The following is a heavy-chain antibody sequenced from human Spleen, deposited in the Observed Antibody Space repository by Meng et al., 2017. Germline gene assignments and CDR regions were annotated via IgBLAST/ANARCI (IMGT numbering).Heavy chain of an antibody. CDR1: GGSFRVYY. V-gene: IGHV4-34*01. D-gene: IGHD1-1*01. CDR2: INHSGST. CDR3: ARGEGRQQLIRRPRFDP. Sequence: QVQLQQRVAGLLKPSETLSLTCAVYGGSFRVYYWSWIRQPPGKGLEWIGEINHSGSTNYKPSLKSRVTISVDTSKNQFSLKLTSVTAADTAVYYCARGEGRQQLIRRPRFDPWGQGALVTVSS. J-gene: IGHJ5*02.